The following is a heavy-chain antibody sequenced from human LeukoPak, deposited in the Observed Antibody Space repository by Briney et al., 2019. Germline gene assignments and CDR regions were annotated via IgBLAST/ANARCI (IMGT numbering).Heavy chain of an antibody. CDR3: ARLVGDVTTWDC. J-gene: IGHJ4*02. V-gene: IGHV3-7*03. CDR2: IKQDESEK. D-gene: IGHD1-26*01. Sequence: GGSLRLSCTASGFSFSNYWMSWVRQAPGKGLEWVASIKQDESEKYYVDSVKGRYTTSRDNAKSSLYLQMNALRGEDTAVYYCARLVGDVTTWDCWGQGTLVTVSS. CDR1: GFSFSNYW.